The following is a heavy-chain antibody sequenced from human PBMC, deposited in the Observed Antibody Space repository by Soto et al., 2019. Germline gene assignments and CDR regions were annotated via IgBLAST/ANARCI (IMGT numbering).Heavy chain of an antibody. D-gene: IGHD3-10*01. CDR3: AREITMVRGVKSSYYYGMDV. Sequence: PSQTLSLTCAISGDSVSSNSATWNWIRQSPSRGLEWLGRTYYRSKWYNDYSVSVKSRMTINPDTSKNQFSLQLNSVTPEDTAVYYCAREITMVRGVKSSYYYGMDVWGQGTKVAVSS. J-gene: IGHJ6*02. CDR1: GDSVSSNSAT. V-gene: IGHV6-1*01. CDR2: TYYRSKWYN.